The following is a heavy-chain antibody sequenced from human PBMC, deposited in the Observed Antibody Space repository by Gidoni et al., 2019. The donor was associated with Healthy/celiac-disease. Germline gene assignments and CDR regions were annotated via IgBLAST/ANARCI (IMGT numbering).Heavy chain of an antibody. J-gene: IGHJ5*02. V-gene: IGHV3-33*01. Sequence: QGQPVESGGGVVQPGRSPRLSCAPSGLTFSSSGMHWVRQAPGKGREWVAVIWYDGSNKYYADSVKGRFTISRDNSENTLYLQMNSLRAEDTAVYYCAREGSSWHSYNWFDPWGQGTLVTVSS. CDR1: GLTFSSSG. CDR2: IWYDGSNK. CDR3: AREGSSWHSYNWFDP. D-gene: IGHD6-13*01.